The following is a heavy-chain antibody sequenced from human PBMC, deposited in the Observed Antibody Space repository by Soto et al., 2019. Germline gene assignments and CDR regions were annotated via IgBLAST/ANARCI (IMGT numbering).Heavy chain of an antibody. Sequence: QVQLQESGPGLVKPSQTLSLTCTVSGGSISSGGYYWSWIRQHPGKGLEWIGYIYYSGSTYYNPSLQRRVSISVDPAKNQFSLKLSSVTAAGTAVYDCARDSSSVFDYWGQGTLVTVSS. V-gene: IGHV4-31*03. D-gene: IGHD6-6*01. CDR1: GGSISSGGYY. CDR2: IYYSGST. J-gene: IGHJ4*02. CDR3: ARDSSSVFDY.